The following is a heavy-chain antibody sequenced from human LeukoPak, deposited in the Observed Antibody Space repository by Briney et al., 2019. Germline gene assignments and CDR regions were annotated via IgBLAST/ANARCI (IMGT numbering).Heavy chain of an antibody. D-gene: IGHD5-24*01. Sequence: SETLSLTCSVSGYSISNGYYWGWIWQPPGKGLEWIGSIYHSGSTYYNPSLKSRVTISVDGSKNQFSLKLSSVTAADTAVYYCARARDGYNSYFDYWGQGTLVTVSS. CDR3: ARARDGYNSYFDY. J-gene: IGHJ4*02. CDR1: GYSISNGYY. CDR2: IYHSGST. V-gene: IGHV4-38-2*02.